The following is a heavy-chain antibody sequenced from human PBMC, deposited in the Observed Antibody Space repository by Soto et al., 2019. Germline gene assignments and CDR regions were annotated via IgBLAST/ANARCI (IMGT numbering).Heavy chain of an antibody. D-gene: IGHD5-12*01. CDR2: VYYSGST. CDR3: ARHPMYGGYTRWFDP. V-gene: IGHV4-39*01. Sequence: QLHLQESGPGLVKPSETLSLTCTVSGGPISSSDYYWAWIRLPPGKGLEWIGSVYYSGSTYYNPSLNSRLTVSIDTSKNQFSLKMNSVTAADTAVYYCARHPMYGGYTRWFDPWGQGTLVTVSS. J-gene: IGHJ5*02. CDR1: GGPISSSDYY.